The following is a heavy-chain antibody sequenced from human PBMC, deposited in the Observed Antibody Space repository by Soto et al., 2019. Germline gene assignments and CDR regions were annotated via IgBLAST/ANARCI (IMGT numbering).Heavy chain of an antibody. V-gene: IGHV1-69*13. CDR2: IILIFGTA. Sequence: ASVKVSCKASGGTFSSYAISWVRQAPGQGLEWMGGIILIFGTANYAQKFQGRVTITADESTSTAYMELSRLRSDDTAVYYCARSLRFLEWSYFDYWGQGTLVTVSS. J-gene: IGHJ4*02. CDR1: GGTFSSYA. CDR3: ARSLRFLEWSYFDY. D-gene: IGHD3-3*01.